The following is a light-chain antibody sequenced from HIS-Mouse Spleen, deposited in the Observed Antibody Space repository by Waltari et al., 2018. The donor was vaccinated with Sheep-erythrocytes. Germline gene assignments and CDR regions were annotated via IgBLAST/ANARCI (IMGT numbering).Light chain of an antibody. CDR3: CSYAGSYNHV. Sequence: QSALTQPASVSGSPGQSITISCTGTSSDVGGYNYVSWYQQHPGKAPKRMIYEVSNRPSGFSNRFSGSKSGNTASLTISGLQAEDEADYYCCSYAGSYNHVFATGTKVTVL. V-gene: IGLV2-14*01. CDR1: SSDVGGYNY. J-gene: IGLJ1*01. CDR2: EVS.